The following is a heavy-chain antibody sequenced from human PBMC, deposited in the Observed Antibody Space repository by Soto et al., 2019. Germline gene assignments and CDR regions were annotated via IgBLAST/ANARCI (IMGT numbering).Heavy chain of an antibody. CDR3: ARAYSSGWQDEYYFGY. J-gene: IGHJ4*01. CDR2: IYYSGST. V-gene: IGHV4-59*11. Sequence: SETLSLTCTGSGGFISNHYWSWIRPPPGKGMEWIGYIYYSGSTNYNPSLKSRVTISVDMAKKQFSLKLSSLTAADPAVYYCARAYSSGWQDEYYFGYLGPGTL. D-gene: IGHD6-19*01. CDR1: GGFISNHY.